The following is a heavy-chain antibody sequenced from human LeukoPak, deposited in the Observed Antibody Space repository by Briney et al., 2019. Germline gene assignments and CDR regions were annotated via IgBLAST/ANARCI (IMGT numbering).Heavy chain of an antibody. J-gene: IGHJ3*02. CDR3: ARDFRGRGAFDI. V-gene: IGHV4-38-2*02. CDR2: IHHSGST. Sequence: SETLSLTCIVSGYSISSGYYWGWIRQPPGKGLEWIGNIHHSGSTYYNPSLKSRVTISVDTSKNQFSLKLSSVTAADTAVYYCARDFRGRGAFDIWGQGTMVTVSS. D-gene: IGHD3-10*01. CDR1: GYSISSGYY.